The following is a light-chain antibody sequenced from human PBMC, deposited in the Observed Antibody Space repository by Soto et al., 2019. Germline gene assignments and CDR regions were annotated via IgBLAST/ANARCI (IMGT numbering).Light chain of an antibody. Sequence: EIVLTQSPGTLSLSPGERATLSCRASQSVSSSYLAWYQQKPGQAPRLLIDGASSRATGIPDRFSGSGSGTVFTLTISRLEPEDFEVYYCQQYDSSPVTFGQGTKVEIK. CDR1: QSVSSSY. V-gene: IGKV3-20*01. CDR3: QQYDSSPVT. J-gene: IGKJ1*01. CDR2: GAS.